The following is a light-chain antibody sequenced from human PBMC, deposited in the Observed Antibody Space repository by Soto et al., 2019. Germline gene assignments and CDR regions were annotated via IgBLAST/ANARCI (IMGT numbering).Light chain of an antibody. CDR2: GAS. J-gene: IGKJ1*01. CDR1: QGIGNW. V-gene: IGKV1-12*01. Sequence: DIQMTQSPSSVSASVGDRVTISCRASQGIGNWLAWYQQKPGRAPKLQISGASSLQSGVPSRFSGGGSGTDFTLTSSSLQPEDFATYYCQQTTNIPWTFGQGTKVEMK. CDR3: QQTTNIPWT.